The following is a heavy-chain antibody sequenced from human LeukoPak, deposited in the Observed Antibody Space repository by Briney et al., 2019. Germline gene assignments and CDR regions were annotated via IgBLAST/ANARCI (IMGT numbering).Heavy chain of an antibody. CDR3: GRWSGGNFFPRGYMDV. D-gene: IGHD2-15*01. CDR2: IWYDGSNN. CDR1: GFTFSTYG. Sequence: QPGRSLRLSCAASGFTFSTYGMHWVRQAPGKGLEWVAVIWYDGSNNYYADSVKGRFTISRDNSKNTLYLQMNSLRAEDTAVYCWGRWSGGNFFPRGYMDVWAKGPRSPSP. V-gene: IGHV3-33*01. J-gene: IGHJ6*03.